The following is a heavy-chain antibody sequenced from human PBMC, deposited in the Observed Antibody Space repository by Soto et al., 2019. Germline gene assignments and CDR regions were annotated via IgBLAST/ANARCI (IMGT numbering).Heavy chain of an antibody. J-gene: IGHJ4*02. CDR3: ASDYGSNWRL. CDR2: INAGNGNT. Sequence: ASVKVSCKASGFVSTNHNFYWVRQAPGQSLEWMGRINAGNGNTQYSQNFQGRATFTSDPSASTAFMELTNLRFEDRAMYYCASDYGSNWRLWGQGTLVTVSS. D-gene: IGHD6-19*01. CDR1: GFVSTNHN. V-gene: IGHV1-3*01.